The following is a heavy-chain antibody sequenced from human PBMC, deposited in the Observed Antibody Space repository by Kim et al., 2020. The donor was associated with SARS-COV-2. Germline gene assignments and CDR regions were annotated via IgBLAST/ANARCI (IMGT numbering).Heavy chain of an antibody. D-gene: IGHD5-18*01. CDR1: GFTFSNYA. Sequence: GGSLRLSCAASGFTFSNYAMSWVCQAPGKGLEWVSGIGGGSTYTYYADSVKGRFTISRDISKNTLYLQMNGLRAEDTAVFYCAKTPGGYSYGLFFDSWGQGTLVTVSS. V-gene: IGHV3-23*01. CDR3: AKTPGGYSYGLFFDS. CDR2: IGGGSTYT. J-gene: IGHJ4*02.